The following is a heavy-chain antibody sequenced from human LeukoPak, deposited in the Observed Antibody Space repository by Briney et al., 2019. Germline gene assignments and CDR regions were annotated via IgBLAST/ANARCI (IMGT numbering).Heavy chain of an antibody. D-gene: IGHD6-13*01. CDR1: GFTFSSYS. CDR3: ASSSSWYLGSWFDP. J-gene: IGHJ5*02. V-gene: IGHV3-21*01. CDR2: ISSSNSYI. Sequence: GGYLRLSCAASGFTFSSYSMNWVRQAPGKGLEWVSSISSSNSYIYYADSVKGRFTISRDNAKNSLYVQMNSLRAEDTAVYYCASSSSWYLGSWFDPWGQETMVTVFS.